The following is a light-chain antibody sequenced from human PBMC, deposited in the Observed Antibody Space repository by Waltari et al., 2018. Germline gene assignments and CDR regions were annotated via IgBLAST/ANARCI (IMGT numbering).Light chain of an antibody. CDR2: LGS. CDR3: MQALQTPFT. CDR1: QSLLHSNGYSF. J-gene: IGKJ3*01. Sequence: DLGMTQSALSLTVTPGVPASISCRSSQSLLHSNGYSFLDWYLQKPGQSPQLLIYLGSNRASGVPDRFSGSGSGTDFTLKISRVEAEDVGVYYCMQALQTPFTFGPGTKVDIK. V-gene: IGKV2-28*01.